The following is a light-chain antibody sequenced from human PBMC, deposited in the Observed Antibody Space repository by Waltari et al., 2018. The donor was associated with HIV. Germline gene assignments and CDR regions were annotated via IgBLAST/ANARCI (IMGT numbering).Light chain of an antibody. CDR2: RNN. Sequence: QSVLTQPPSASGTPGQRVTISCSGSSSNIGNNNVYWYRQLPGLAPRLLIYRNNQRPSGVPDRFSGSKSGTSASLAISGLRSEDEADYYFATWGDSLSGPVVFGGGTKLTVL. V-gene: IGLV1-47*01. J-gene: IGLJ2*01. CDR1: SSNIGNNN. CDR3: ATWGDSLSGPVV.